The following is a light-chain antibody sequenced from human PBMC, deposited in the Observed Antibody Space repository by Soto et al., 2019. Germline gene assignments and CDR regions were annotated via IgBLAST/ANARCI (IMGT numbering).Light chain of an antibody. V-gene: IGLV2-23*01. Sequence: QSVLAQPASVSGSPGQSITISCTGTSSDVGSYNLVSWYQQHPGEAPQLLIYEGSKRPSGVSIRFSGSKSGSTASLTISGREAEDEADFYCCSYAGSGTYVFGTGTKVT. CDR3: CSYAGSGTYV. CDR2: EGS. J-gene: IGLJ1*01. CDR1: SSDVGSYNL.